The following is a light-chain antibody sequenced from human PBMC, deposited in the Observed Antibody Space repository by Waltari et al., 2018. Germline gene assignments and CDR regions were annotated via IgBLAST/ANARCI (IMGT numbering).Light chain of an antibody. CDR2: DAS. V-gene: IGKV3-11*01. Sequence: IVLTQSPATLSLSPGERATLSCRASQSVSSYLAWYQQKPGQAPRLLIYDASTSATGIPARCSGSGSGTDFTLTISSLEPEDFAVYYCQHRGHWPPDATFGPGTKVDIK. CDR3: QHRGHWPPDAT. CDR1: QSVSSY. J-gene: IGKJ3*01.